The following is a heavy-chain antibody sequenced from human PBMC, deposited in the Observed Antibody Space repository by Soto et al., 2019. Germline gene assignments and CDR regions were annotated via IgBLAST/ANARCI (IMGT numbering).Heavy chain of an antibody. Sequence: SETLSLTCTVSGGSISSYYWSWIRQPPGKGLEWIGYIYYSGSTNYNPSLKSRVTISVDTSKNQFSLKLSSVTAADTAVYYCARYGGYDLGYYYYMDVWGKGTKVTVSS. CDR1: GGSISSYY. J-gene: IGHJ6*03. CDR2: IYYSGST. D-gene: IGHD5-12*01. CDR3: ARYGGYDLGYYYYMDV. V-gene: IGHV4-59*01.